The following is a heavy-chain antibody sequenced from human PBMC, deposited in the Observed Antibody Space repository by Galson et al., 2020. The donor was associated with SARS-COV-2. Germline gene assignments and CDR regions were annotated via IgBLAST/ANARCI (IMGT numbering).Heavy chain of an antibody. D-gene: IGHD4-17*01. Sequence: LTCAVSGTSISSGSYSWNWIRQPPGKGLEWIGYISHSGGTYYNPSLKSRVTISGDRSKNQFSLRLSSVTAADTAVYYCARLHYGEYAPEAFDIWGPGTRVTVAS. CDR2: ISHSGGT. J-gene: IGHJ3*02. CDR1: GTSISSGSYS. V-gene: IGHV4-30-2*01. CDR3: ARLHYGEYAPEAFDI.